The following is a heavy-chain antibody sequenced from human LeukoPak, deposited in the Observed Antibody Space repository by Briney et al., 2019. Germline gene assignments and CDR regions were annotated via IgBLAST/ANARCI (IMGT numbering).Heavy chain of an antibody. CDR1: GYTFTSYA. J-gene: IGHJ4*02. Sequence: ASVKVSCKASGYTFTSYAMHWVRQAPGQRHEWMGWINAGNGNTKYSQEFQGRVTITRDTSASTAYMELSSLRSEDTAVYYCARAPPTLVITDLDYFAYWGQGTLVTVSS. D-gene: IGHD3-22*01. CDR3: ARAPPTLVITDLDYFAY. CDR2: INAGNGNT. V-gene: IGHV1-3*01.